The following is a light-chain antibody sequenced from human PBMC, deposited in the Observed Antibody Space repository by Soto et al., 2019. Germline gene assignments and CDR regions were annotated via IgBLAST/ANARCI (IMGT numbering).Light chain of an antibody. J-gene: IGKJ4*01. CDR2: DAS. CDR3: QQYNSYLVT. V-gene: IGKV1-5*01. CDR1: QSISSW. Sequence: DIQMTQSPSTLSASVGDRVTITCRASQSISSWLAWYQQKPGKAPKLLIYDASSLESGVPSRFSGSGSGTEFTLNISSLQPDDFATYYCQQYNSYLVTFGGGTKVEIK.